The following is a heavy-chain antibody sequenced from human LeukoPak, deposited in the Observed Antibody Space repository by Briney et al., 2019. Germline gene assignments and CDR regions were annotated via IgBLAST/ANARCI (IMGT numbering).Heavy chain of an antibody. CDR2: IKEDGTEK. D-gene: IGHD6-13*01. CDR3: AKGGSSSWDFFDY. CDR1: GFSFSRYW. J-gene: IGHJ4*02. V-gene: IGHV3-7*01. Sequence: QPGASLRLSCIASGFSFSRYWMNWVRQAPGKGLEWVANIKEDGTEKYYVDSVKGRFTISRDNSKNTLFLQMNSLRAVDTAVYYCAKGGSSSWDFFDYWGQGTLVTVSS.